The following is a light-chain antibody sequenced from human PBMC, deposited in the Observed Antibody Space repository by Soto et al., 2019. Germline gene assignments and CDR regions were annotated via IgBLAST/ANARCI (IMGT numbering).Light chain of an antibody. CDR3: SSYGGSSKV. CDR1: SSDVGGYNY. CDR2: EVN. J-gene: IGLJ2*01. Sequence: QSALTQPPSASGSPGQSVTISCTGTSSDVGGYNYVSWYQQHPGKAPKLMIYEVNKRPSGVPDRFSGSKSGNTASLTVSGLQAEDEADYYCSSYGGSSKVFGGGTQLTVL. V-gene: IGLV2-8*01.